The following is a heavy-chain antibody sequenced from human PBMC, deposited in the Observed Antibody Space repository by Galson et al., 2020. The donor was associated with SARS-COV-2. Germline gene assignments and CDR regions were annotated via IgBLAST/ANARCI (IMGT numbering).Heavy chain of an antibody. Sequence: GGSLRLSCAASGFTFSNAWMSWVRQAPGKGLEWVGRIKSKTDGGTTDYAAPVKGRFTISRDDSKNTLYLQMNSLKTEDTAVYYCTTGFTLTVTSNYWYFDLWGRGTLVTVSS. CDR1: GFTFSNAW. CDR2: IKSKTDGGTT. V-gene: IGHV3-15*01. D-gene: IGHD4-17*01. CDR3: TTGFTLTVTSNYWYFDL. J-gene: IGHJ2*01.